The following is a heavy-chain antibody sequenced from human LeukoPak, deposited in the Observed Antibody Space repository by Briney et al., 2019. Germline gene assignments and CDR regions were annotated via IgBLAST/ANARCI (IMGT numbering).Heavy chain of an antibody. V-gene: IGHV3-21*01. Sequence: GGSLRLSCAASGFTFSSYSMNWVRQAPGKGLEWVSSISSSSSYIYYADSVKGRFTISRDNAKNSLYLQMNSLRAEDTAVYYCARHRYCSGGSCFPLDYWGQGTLVTVSS. CDR1: GFTFSSYS. D-gene: IGHD2-15*01. J-gene: IGHJ4*02. CDR2: ISSSSSYI. CDR3: ARHRYCSGGSCFPLDY.